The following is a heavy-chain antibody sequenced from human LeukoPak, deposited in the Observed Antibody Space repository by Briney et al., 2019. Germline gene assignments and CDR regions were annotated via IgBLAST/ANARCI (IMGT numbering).Heavy chain of an antibody. Sequence: ASVKVSCTASGGTFSIYAISWVRQAPGQGLEWMGGIIPIFGTANYAQKFQGRVTITADESTSTAYMELSSRRSEDTAVYYCASEPRGNYYYGMDVWGQGTTVTVSS. V-gene: IGHV1-69*13. CDR3: ASEPRGNYYYGMDV. CDR2: IIPIFGTA. CDR1: GGTFSIYA. J-gene: IGHJ6*02.